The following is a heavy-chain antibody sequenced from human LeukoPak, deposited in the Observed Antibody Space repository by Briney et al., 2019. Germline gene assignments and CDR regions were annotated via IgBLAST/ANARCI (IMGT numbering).Heavy chain of an antibody. CDR2: ISAYNGNT. D-gene: IGHD5-12*01. V-gene: IGHV1-18*01. CDR1: GYTSTSYG. CDR3: ARIVATIRPFDY. J-gene: IGHJ4*02. Sequence: ASVKVSCKASGYTSTSYGISWVRQAPGQGLEWMGWISAYNGNTNYAQKLQGRVTMTTDTSTSTAYMEPRSLRSDDTAVYYCARIVATIRPFDYWGQGTLVTVSS.